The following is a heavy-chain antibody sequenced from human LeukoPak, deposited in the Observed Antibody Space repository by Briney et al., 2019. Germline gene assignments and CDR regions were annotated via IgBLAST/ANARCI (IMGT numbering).Heavy chain of an antibody. CDR3: AKTRSRNMITFGGVENWFDP. Sequence: GGSLRLSCTASGFTFGDYVMSWVRQAPGKGLEWVSSISSSSSYIYYADSVKGRFTISRDTSKNTLYLQMNSLRAEDTAVYYCAKTRSRNMITFGGVENWFDPWGQGTLVTVSS. CDR1: GFTFGDYV. J-gene: IGHJ5*02. V-gene: IGHV3-21*01. D-gene: IGHD3-16*01. CDR2: ISSSSSYI.